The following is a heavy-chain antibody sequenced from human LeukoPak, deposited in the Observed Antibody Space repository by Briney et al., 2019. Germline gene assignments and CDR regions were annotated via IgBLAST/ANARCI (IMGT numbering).Heavy chain of an antibody. CDR3: ARDRGNGWFDP. CDR1: GFTFNNYW. CDR2: IKQDESEK. V-gene: IGHV3-7*01. J-gene: IGHJ5*02. D-gene: IGHD3-10*01. Sequence: GGSLRLSCAASGFTFNNYWMNWVRQAPGKGLEWVASIKQDESEKYYVDSVRGRFTISRDNAKKLLYLQMNSLRAEDTAVYYCARDRGNGWFDPWGQGILVTVSS.